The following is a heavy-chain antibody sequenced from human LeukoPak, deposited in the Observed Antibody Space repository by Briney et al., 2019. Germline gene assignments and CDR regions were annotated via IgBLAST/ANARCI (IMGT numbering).Heavy chain of an antibody. CDR3: ATVDTEHYFDY. CDR1: GFTFSSYW. Sequence: GGSLRLSCAASGFTFSSYWMSWVRQAPAKGLEWVANIKQDGSEKYYVDSVKGRFTISRDNAKNSLYLQMNSLRAEDTAVYYCATVDTEHYFDYWGQGTLVTVSS. V-gene: IGHV3-7*01. CDR2: IKQDGSEK. J-gene: IGHJ4*02. D-gene: IGHD5-18*01.